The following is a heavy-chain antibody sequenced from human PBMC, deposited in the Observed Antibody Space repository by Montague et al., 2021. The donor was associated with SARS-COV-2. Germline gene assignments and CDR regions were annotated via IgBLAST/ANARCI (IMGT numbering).Heavy chain of an antibody. CDR1: GFSLSTSGVG. CDR3: AHRPSIAAAGGSGPYFDY. V-gene: IGHV2-5*02. Sequence: VKPTQTLXLTCTFSGFSLSTSGVGVGWIRQPPGNSLEWLALIYXDYDKRYSPSLKSRLTITEDTSNNQVVLTMPNMDPVDTATYYCAHRPSIAAAGGSGPYFDYWGQGTLVTVSS. D-gene: IGHD6-13*01. J-gene: IGHJ4*02. CDR2: IYXDYDK.